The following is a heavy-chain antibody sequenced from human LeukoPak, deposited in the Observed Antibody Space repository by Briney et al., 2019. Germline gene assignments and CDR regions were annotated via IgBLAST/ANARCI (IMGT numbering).Heavy chain of an antibody. J-gene: IGHJ4*02. CDR3: ARDAYCSGGSCYVY. CDR2: INQGGSEK. CDR1: GFTLSSYW. V-gene: IGHV3-7*01. Sequence: PGGSLRLSCAASGFTLSSYWMSWVRQVPGMGLEWVANINQGGSEKYYVDSVKGRFTISRDNAENSLYLQMNSLRAEDTAVYYCARDAYCSGGSCYVYWGQGTLVTVSS. D-gene: IGHD2-15*01.